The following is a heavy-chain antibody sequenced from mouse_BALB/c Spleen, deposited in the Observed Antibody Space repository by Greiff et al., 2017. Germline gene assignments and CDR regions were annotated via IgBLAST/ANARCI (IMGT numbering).Heavy chain of an antibody. D-gene: IGHD2-1*01. V-gene: IGHV1-5*01. CDR3: SLIYYGNYWYFDV. CDR1: GYTFTSYW. CDR2: IYPGNSDT. J-gene: IGHJ1*01. Sequence: VQLKQSGTVLARPGASVKMSCKASGYTFTSYWMHWVKQRPGQGLEWIGAIYPGNSDTSYNQKFKGKAKLTAVTSTSTAYMELSSLTNEDSAVYYCSLIYYGNYWYFDVWGAGTTVTVSS.